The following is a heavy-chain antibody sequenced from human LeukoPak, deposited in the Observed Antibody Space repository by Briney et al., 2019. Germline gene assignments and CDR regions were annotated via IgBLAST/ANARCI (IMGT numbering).Heavy chain of an antibody. CDR1: GYSFTSYW. CDR2: IYPGDSDT. J-gene: IGHJ6*02. CDR3: ASSAVAGMSGMDV. Sequence: GESLKISCKGSGYSFTSYWTGWVRQMPGKGLEWMGIIYPGDSDTRYSPSFQGQVTISADKSISTAYLQWSSLKASDTAMYYCASSAVAGMSGMDVWGQGTTVTVSS. V-gene: IGHV5-51*01. D-gene: IGHD6-19*01.